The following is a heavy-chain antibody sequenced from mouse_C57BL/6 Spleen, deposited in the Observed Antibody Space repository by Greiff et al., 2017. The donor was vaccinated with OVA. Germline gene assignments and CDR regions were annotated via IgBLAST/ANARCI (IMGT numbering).Heavy chain of an antibody. CDR3: AERAGYDDYDRDY. V-gene: IGHV1-55*01. CDR1: GYTFTSYW. CDR2: IYPGSGST. Sequence: VQLQQPGAELVKPGASVKMSCKASGYTFTSYWITWVKQRPGQGLEWIGDIYPGSGSTNYNEKFKSKATLTVDTSSSTAYMQLSSLTSEDSAVYYCAERAGYDDYDRDYWGQGTTLTVSS. J-gene: IGHJ2*01. D-gene: IGHD2-4*01.